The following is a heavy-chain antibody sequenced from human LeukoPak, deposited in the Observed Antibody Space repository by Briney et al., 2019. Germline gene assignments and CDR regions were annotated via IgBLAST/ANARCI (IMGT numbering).Heavy chain of an antibody. J-gene: IGHJ3*02. V-gene: IGHV3-9*01. CDR3: AKDISRITMIVVGAFDI. D-gene: IGHD3-22*01. Sequence: GRSLRLSCAASGFTFDDYAMHWVRQAPGKGLEWVSGISWNSGSIGYADSVKGRFTISRDNAKNSLYLQMNSLRAEDTALYYCAKDISRITMIVVGAFDIWGQGTMVTVSS. CDR1: GFTFDDYA. CDR2: ISWNSGSI.